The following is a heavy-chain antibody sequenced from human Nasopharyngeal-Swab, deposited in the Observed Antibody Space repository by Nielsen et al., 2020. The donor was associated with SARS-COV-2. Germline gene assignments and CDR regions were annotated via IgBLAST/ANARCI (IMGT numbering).Heavy chain of an antibody. CDR1: GFTFSDYY. D-gene: IGHD3-16*01. J-gene: IGHJ4*02. Sequence: GGSLRLSCAASGFTFSDYYMSWIRQAPGKGLEWVSYISSSGSTIYYADSVKGRFTISRDNAKNSLYLQMNSLRAEDTAVYYCARDEIVGYDYVWGTYWGQGTLVTVSS. CDR2: ISSSGSTI. V-gene: IGHV3-11*04. CDR3: ARDEIVGYDYVWGTY.